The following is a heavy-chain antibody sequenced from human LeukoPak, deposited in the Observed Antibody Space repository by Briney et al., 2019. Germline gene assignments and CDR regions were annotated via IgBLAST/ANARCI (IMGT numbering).Heavy chain of an antibody. J-gene: IGHJ4*02. D-gene: IGHD3-9*01. V-gene: IGHV1-18*04. Sequence: ASVTVSCKASGYTFTSYGISWVRQAPGQGREWMGWISAYNGNTNYAQKLQGTVTMTTDTSTSPASMELRSLRSDDTAVYYCARGGVLRYFDWSSIFDYWGQGTLVTVSS. CDR2: ISAYNGNT. CDR3: ARGGVLRYFDWSSIFDY. CDR1: GYTFTSYG.